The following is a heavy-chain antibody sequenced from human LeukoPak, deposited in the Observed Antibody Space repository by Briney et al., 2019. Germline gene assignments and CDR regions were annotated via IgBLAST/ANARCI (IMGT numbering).Heavy chain of an antibody. J-gene: IGHJ4*02. CDR3: ARARVYYESSGYYYVPYDY. CDR1: GGSISSHY. Sequence: PSETLSLTCTVSGGSISSHYWSWIRQPPGKGLEWIGYIYYSGSTNYNPSLKSRVTISVDTSKNQFSLKLSSVTAADTAVYYCARARVYYESSGYYYVPYDYWGQGTLVTVSS. V-gene: IGHV4-59*11. D-gene: IGHD3-22*01. CDR2: IYYSGST.